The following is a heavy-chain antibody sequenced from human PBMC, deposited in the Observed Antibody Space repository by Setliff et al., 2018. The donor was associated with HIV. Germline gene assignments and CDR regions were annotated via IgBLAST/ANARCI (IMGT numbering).Heavy chain of an antibody. CDR2: IRYDGTYK. CDR3: AKNVYSSPWSPLDY. Sequence: QPGGSLRLSCAASGFTFSSYGMHWVRQAPGKGLEWVACIRYDGTYKYDADSLKGRFTISRDNSKNTLFLQMNSLRTEDTAVYDCAKNVYSSPWSPLDYWGQGTLVTVSS. D-gene: IGHD6-19*01. V-gene: IGHV3-30*02. J-gene: IGHJ4*02. CDR1: GFTFSSYG.